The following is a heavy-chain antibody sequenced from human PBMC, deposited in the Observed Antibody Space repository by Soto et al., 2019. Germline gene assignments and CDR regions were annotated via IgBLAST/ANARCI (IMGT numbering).Heavy chain of an antibody. CDR1: GYTFTGYY. V-gene: IGHV1-8*02. CDR2: MNPNSGNT. J-gene: IGHJ3*02. CDR3: AKDKERVRGVNDAFDI. Sequence: ASVKVSCKASGYTFTGYYMHWVRQAPGQGLEWMGWMNPNSGNTGYAQKFQGRVTMTRNTSISTAYMELSSLRSEDTAVYYCAKDKERVRGVNDAFDIWGQGTMVTVSS. D-gene: IGHD3-10*01.